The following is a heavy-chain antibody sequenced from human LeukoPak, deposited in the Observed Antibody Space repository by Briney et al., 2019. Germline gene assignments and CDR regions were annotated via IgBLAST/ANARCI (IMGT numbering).Heavy chain of an antibody. CDR3: ARGGGRTRMFITGTKRYFDY. CDR2: INHSGST. V-gene: IGHV4-34*01. D-gene: IGHD1-20*01. CDR1: GGSFSGYY. Sequence: SETLSLTCAVYGGSFSGYYWSWIRQPPGKGLEWIGEINHSGSTNYNPSLKSRVTISVDTSKNQFSLKLSSVTAADTAVYYCARGGGRTRMFITGTKRYFDYWGQGTLVTVSS. J-gene: IGHJ4*02.